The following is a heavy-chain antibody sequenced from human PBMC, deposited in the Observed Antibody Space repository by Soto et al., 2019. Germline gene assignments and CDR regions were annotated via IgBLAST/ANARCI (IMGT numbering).Heavy chain of an antibody. J-gene: IGHJ5*02. V-gene: IGHV1-18*01. D-gene: IGHD4-17*01. Sequence: ASVKVSCKASGYTFTSYGISWVRQAAGQGLEWMGWISAYNGNTNYAQKLQGRVTMTTDTSTSTAYMELRSLRSDDTAVYYCARDVRMPYGGPGWFDPWGQGTLVPVPS. CDR3: ARDVRMPYGGPGWFDP. CDR1: GYTFTSYG. CDR2: ISAYNGNT.